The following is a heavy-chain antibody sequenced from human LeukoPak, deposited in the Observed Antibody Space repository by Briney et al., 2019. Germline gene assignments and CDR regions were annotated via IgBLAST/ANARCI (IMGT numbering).Heavy chain of an antibody. J-gene: IGHJ6*03. CDR1: GFTLSSYR. CDR3: ARDPGELGMTYYYYYMDV. V-gene: IGHV3-7*01. CDR2: IKQDGSEE. Sequence: GGSLRLSCAASGFTLSSYRMSWVRQAPGKGLEWVANIKQDGSEEYYVDSVKGRFTISRANAKNSLYLQMNSLRAEDTAVYYCARDPGELGMTYYYYYMDVWGKGTTVTVSS. D-gene: IGHD3-16*01.